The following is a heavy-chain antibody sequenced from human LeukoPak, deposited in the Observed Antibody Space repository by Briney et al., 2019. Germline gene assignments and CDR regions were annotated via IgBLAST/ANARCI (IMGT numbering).Heavy chain of an antibody. CDR1: GGSFSGYY. D-gene: IGHD5-18*01. CDR3: ARRRYSYGYVDY. J-gene: IGHJ4*02. CDR2: INHSGST. V-gene: IGHV4-34*01. Sequence: PSETLSLTCAVYGGSFSGYYWSWIRQPPGKGLEWIGEINHSGSTNYNPSLKSRVTISVDTSKNQFSLKLSSVTAADTAVYYCARRRYSYGYVDYWGQGTLVTVSS.